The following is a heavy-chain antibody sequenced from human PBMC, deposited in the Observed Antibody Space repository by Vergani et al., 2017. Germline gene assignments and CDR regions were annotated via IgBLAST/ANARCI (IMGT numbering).Heavy chain of an antibody. CDR1: GGTFSSYA. CDR3: ARPGRDGYNVLSYTPHYYYMDV. V-gene: IGHV1-69*01. J-gene: IGHJ6*03. CDR2: IIPIFGTA. Sequence: QVQLVQSGAEVKKPGSSVKVSCKASGGTFSSYAISWVRQAPGQGLEWMGGIIPIFGTANYAQKFQGRVTITADESTSTAYMELSSLRSEDTAVYYCARPGRDGYNVLSYTPHYYYMDVWGQGTTVTVSS. D-gene: IGHD5-24*01.